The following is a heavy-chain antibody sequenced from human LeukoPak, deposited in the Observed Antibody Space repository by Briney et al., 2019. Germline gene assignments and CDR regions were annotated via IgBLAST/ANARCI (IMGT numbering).Heavy chain of an antibody. D-gene: IGHD6-19*01. V-gene: IGHV3-21*01. Sequence: PGGSPRLSCAASGFTFSSYSMNWVRQAPGKGLEWVSSISSSSSYIYYADSVKGRFTISRDNAKNSLYLQMNSLRAEDTAVYYCARGSSSGWYLVPYWGQGTLVTVSS. CDR1: GFTFSSYS. CDR3: ARGSSSGWYLVPY. CDR2: ISSSSSYI. J-gene: IGHJ4*02.